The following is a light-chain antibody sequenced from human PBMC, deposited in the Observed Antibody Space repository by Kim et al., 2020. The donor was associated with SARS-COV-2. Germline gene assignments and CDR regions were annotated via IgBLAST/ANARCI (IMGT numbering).Light chain of an antibody. Sequence: SVSPGERATLSCRASQRISVSLAWYQQKPGRAPRLLISGASTRATGIPARFSGSRSGTEFTLSISSLQSEDFAVYYCQQYNNWPYTVGQGTKLEI. CDR2: GAS. V-gene: IGKV3-15*01. CDR3: QQYNNWPYT. CDR1: QRISVS. J-gene: IGKJ2*01.